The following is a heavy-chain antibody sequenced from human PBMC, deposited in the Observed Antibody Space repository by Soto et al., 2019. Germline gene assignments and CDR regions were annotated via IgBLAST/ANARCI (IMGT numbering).Heavy chain of an antibody. J-gene: IGHJ4*01. Sequence: ASVKVSCKASGYTFTSYGISWVRQAPGQGLEWMGWISAYNGNTNYAQKLQGRVTMTTDTSISTAYMELSRLRSDDTAVYHCARGGYSGSYYGPFDYWGHGTLVTVSS. V-gene: IGHV1-18*01. CDR3: ARGGYSGSYYGPFDY. D-gene: IGHD1-26*01. CDR2: ISAYNGNT. CDR1: GYTFTSYG.